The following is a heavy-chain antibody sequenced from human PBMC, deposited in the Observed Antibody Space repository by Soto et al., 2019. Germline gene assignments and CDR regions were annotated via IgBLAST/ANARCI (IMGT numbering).Heavy chain of an antibody. CDR3: ARLGGYYQAFDH. CDR1: GGCIRSNY. V-gene: IGHV4-59*08. CDR2: VYYSGST. Sequence: QVQLQESGPGLVKPSETLSLTCTVSGGCIRSNYWSWMRQPPGKGLEWIGYVYYSGSTKYNPSLKSRVTISVDSSKNQFSLKLDSVTAADTAVYYCARLGGYYQAFDHWGQGTLVTVSS. D-gene: IGHD3-3*01. J-gene: IGHJ4*02.